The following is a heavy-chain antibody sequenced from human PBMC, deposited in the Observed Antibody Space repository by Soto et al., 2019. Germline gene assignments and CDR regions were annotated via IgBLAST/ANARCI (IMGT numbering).Heavy chain of an antibody. J-gene: IGHJ6*02. V-gene: IGHV3-33*01. Sequence: GGSLRLSCAASGFTFSIYGMHWVRHAPGKGLEWVAVIWYDGSNKYYADSVKGRFTISRDNSKNTLYLQMNSLRAEDTAVYYCARDYYDDSSGYYSPRGMDVWGQGTTVTVSS. D-gene: IGHD3-22*01. CDR3: ARDYYDDSSGYYSPRGMDV. CDR2: IWYDGSNK. CDR1: GFTFSIYG.